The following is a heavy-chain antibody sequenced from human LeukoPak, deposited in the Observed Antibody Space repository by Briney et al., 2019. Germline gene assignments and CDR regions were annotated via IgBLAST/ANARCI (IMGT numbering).Heavy chain of an antibody. CDR2: INPNSGGT. CDR1: GYTFTGYY. V-gene: IGHV1-2*02. Sequence: WASVKVSCKASGYTFTGYYMHWVRQAPGQGLEWMGWINPNSGGTNYAQKFQGRVTMTRDTSISTAYMELSRLRSDDTAVYYCAITSGYSSSWYEGWFDPWGQGTLVTVSS. J-gene: IGHJ5*02. CDR3: AITSGYSSSWYEGWFDP. D-gene: IGHD6-13*01.